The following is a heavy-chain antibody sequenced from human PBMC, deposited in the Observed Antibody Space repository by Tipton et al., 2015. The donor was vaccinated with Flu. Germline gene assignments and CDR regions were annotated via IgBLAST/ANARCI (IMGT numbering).Heavy chain of an antibody. D-gene: IGHD3-10*02. J-gene: IGHJ4*02. CDR2: FHHSGST. CDR3: ARHAGDSVRGVIDY. Sequence: LRLSCAVSGVSISSGYYWGWIRQPPGKGLEWIGNFHHSGSTYYNPSLKSRLTISVDTSKNQFSLRLSSVTAADTAVYYCARHAGDSVRGVIDYWGQGTLVTVSS. CDR1: GVSISSGYY. V-gene: IGHV4-38-2*01.